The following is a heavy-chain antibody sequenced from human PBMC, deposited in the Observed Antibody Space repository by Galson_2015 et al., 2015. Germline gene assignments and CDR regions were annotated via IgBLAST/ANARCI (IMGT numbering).Heavy chain of an antibody. J-gene: IGHJ4*02. CDR3: ARDRGGATRSPDY. CDR2: IYYSEST. Sequence: SETLSLTCTVSGGSISSYYWSWIRQPPGKGLEWIGYIYYSESTNYNPSLKSRVTISVDTSKNEFSLKLSSVTAAGTAVYYCARDRGGATRSPDYWGQGTLVTVSS. V-gene: IGHV4-59*01. CDR1: GGSISSYY. D-gene: IGHD1-26*01.